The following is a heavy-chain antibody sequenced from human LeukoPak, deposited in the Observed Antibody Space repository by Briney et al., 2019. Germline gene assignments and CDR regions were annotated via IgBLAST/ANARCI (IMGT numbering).Heavy chain of an antibody. CDR1: GFTFSSYA. D-gene: IGHD6-13*01. V-gene: IGHV3-23*01. CDR2: ISGSGGST. Sequence: GGTLRLSCAASGFTFSSYAMSWVRQAPGKGLEWVSVISGSGGSTYYADSVKGRFTISRDNSRNTLYLQMNSLRAEDTAVYYCARAAVGLWYWGQGTLVTVSS. J-gene: IGHJ4*02. CDR3: ARAAVGLWY.